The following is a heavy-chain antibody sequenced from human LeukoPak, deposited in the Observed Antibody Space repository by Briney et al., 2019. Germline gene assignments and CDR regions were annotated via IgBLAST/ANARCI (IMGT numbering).Heavy chain of an antibody. CDR2: ISGSGGST. D-gene: IGHD6-19*01. Sequence: GGSLRLSCAASGFTFSSYAMSWVRQAPGKGLEWVLAISGSGGSTYYADSVKGRFTISRDNSKNTLYLQMNSLRAEDTAVYYCAKDRDSSGWRVSYYFDYWGQGTLVTVSS. CDR1: GFTFSSYA. CDR3: AKDRDSSGWRVSYYFDY. J-gene: IGHJ4*02. V-gene: IGHV3-23*01.